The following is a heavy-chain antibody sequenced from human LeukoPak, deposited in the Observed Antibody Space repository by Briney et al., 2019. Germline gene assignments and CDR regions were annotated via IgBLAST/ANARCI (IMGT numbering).Heavy chain of an antibody. D-gene: IGHD3-22*01. Sequence: SVKVSCNASGGTFSSYAISWVRQAPGQGLEWMGGIIPIFGTADYAQKFQGRVTITTDESTSTAYMELSSLRSEDTAVYYCARSGTIVVNTPNWFDPWGQGTLVTVSS. CDR3: ARSGTIVVNTPNWFDP. CDR2: IIPIFGTA. J-gene: IGHJ5*02. CDR1: GGTFSSYA. V-gene: IGHV1-69*05.